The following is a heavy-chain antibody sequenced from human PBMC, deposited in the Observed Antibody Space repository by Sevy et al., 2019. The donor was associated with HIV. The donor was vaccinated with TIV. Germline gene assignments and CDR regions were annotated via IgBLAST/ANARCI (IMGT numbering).Heavy chain of an antibody. J-gene: IGHJ4*02. V-gene: IGHV3-49*04. D-gene: IGHD2-21*01. CDR2: LKSKAHGGTL. CDR1: GFTFGDYC. Sequence: GGSLRLSCTVSGFTFGDYCMSWVRQAPGKGLEWVAFLKSKAHGGTLDYAASVKGRFTISRDDSKNIAHLQMNDLRTEDTAIYYCTRWKGAQPILDYWGQGALVTVSS. CDR3: TRWKGAQPILDY.